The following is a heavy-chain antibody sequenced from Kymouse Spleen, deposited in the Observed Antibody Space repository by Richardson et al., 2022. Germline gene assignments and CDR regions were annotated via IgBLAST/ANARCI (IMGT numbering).Heavy chain of an antibody. D-gene: IGHD1-7*01. CDR1: GGSFSGYY. V-gene: IGHV4-34*01. CDR2: INHSGST. CDR3: ASRITGTTKGWFDP. Sequence: QVQLQQWGAGLLKPSETLSLTCAVYGGSFSGYYWSWIRQPPGKGLEWIGEINHSGSTNYNPSLKSRVTISVDTSKNQFSLKLSSVTAADTAVYYCASRITGTTKGWFDPWGQGTLVTVSS. J-gene: IGHJ5*02.